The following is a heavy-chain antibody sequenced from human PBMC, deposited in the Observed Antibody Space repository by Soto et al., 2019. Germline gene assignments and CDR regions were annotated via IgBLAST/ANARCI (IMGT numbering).Heavy chain of an antibody. CDR1: GYTLTELS. CDR3: ATVAATLVNYFDY. J-gene: IGHJ4*02. D-gene: IGHD2-15*01. CDR2: FDPEDGEA. V-gene: IGHV1-24*01. Sequence: ASVKVSCKVSGYTLTELSMHWVRQAPGKGLEWMGGFDPEDGEAIYAQKFQGRVTMTEDTSTDTAYMELSSLRSEDTAVYYCATVAATLVNYFDYWGQGTLVTVSS.